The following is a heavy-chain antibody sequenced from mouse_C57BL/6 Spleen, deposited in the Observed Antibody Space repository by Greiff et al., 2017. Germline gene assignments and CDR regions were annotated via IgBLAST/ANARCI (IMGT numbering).Heavy chain of an antibody. J-gene: IGHJ2*01. CDR1: GYTFTSYW. V-gene: IGHV1-52*01. CDR2: IDPSDSET. D-gene: IGHD1-1*01. Sequence: VQLQQPGAELVRPGSSVKLSCKASGYTFTSYWMHWVKQRPIQGLEWIGNIDPSDSETHYNQKFKDKATLTVDKSSSTAYMQLSSLTSEDSAGYYWARGPFSYGYFDYWGQGTTLTVSS. CDR3: ARGPFSYGYFDY.